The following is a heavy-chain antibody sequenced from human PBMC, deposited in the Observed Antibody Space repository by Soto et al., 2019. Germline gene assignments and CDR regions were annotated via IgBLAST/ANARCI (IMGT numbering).Heavy chain of an antibody. J-gene: IGHJ6*02. CDR3: ARGHPNQLVRGGGGMDV. CDR1: GGSFSGYY. Sequence: SETLSLTCAVYGGSFSGYYWSWIRQPPGKGLEWIGEINHSGSTNYNPSLKSRVTISVDTSKNQFSLKLSSVTAADTAVYYCARGHPNQLVRGGGGMDVWGQGTTVTVSS. CDR2: INHSGST. V-gene: IGHV4-34*01. D-gene: IGHD6-6*01.